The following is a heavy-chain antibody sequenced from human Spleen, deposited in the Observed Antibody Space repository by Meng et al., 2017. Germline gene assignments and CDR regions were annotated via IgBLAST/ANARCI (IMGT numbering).Heavy chain of an antibody. CDR1: GYTFPDYY. D-gene: IGHD6-13*01. CDR2: INPKSGDT. J-gene: IGHJ4*02. CDR3: VRDEDISAAGKLFGDY. V-gene: IGHV1-2*06. Sequence: GESLKISCKGSGYTFPDYYLHWVRRAPGQGLEWMGRINPKSGDTHYAQKFQGRVTMTGDTSISTAYMELSGLRSDDTAMYYCVRDEDISAAGKLFGDYWGQGTPVTVSS.